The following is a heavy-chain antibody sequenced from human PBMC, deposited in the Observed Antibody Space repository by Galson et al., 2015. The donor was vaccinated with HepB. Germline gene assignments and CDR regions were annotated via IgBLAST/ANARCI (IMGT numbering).Heavy chain of an antibody. V-gene: IGHV5-51*01. CDR1: GYNFTNYW. Sequence: QSGAEVKKPGESLKISCKGSGYNFTNYWIGWARQMPGKGLEWMAIIYPGDSDIRYSPSFQGQVTTSADKSISTAFLQWSSLKASDTAMYYCARRGYFDCIDYWGQGTLVTVSS. D-gene: IGHD3-9*01. CDR3: ARRGYFDCIDY. J-gene: IGHJ4*02. CDR2: IYPGDSDI.